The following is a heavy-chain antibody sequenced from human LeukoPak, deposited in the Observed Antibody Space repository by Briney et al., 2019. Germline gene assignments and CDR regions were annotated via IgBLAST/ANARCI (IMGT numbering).Heavy chain of an antibody. CDR1: GFAFSTYG. J-gene: IGHJ3*02. CDR2: ITSRSTT. D-gene: IGHD1-26*01. CDR3: AKVGWELRDAFDI. V-gene: IGHV3-48*01. Sequence: PGGSLRLSCAASGFAFSTYGMNWVRQAPGKGLEWISYITSRSTTYYADSVRGRFTISRDNSKNTLYLQMNSLRADDTAVYYCAKVGWELRDAFDIWGQGTMVTVSS.